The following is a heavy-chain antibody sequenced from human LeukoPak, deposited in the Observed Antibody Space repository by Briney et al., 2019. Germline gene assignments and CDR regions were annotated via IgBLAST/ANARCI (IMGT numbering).Heavy chain of an antibody. V-gene: IGHV4-39*01. Sequence: PSETLSLTCTVSGGSISSSSYYWGWIRQPPGKGLEWIGSIYYSGSTYYNPSLKSRVTITVDTSKNQFSLKLSSVTAADTTAYYCARSHIVAVTGFAFDIWGQGTLVTVSS. D-gene: IGHD2-21*02. J-gene: IGHJ3*02. CDR3: ARSHIVAVTGFAFDI. CDR2: IYYSGST. CDR1: GGSISSSSYY.